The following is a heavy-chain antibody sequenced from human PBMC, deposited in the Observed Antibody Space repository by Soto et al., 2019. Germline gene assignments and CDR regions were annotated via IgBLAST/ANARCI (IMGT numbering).Heavy chain of an antibody. V-gene: IGHV1-18*04. J-gene: IGHJ5*01. D-gene: IGHD2-2*01. CDR2: VSGNNGAS. CDR1: GYTSADFG. Sequence: AAVKVSCKASGYTSADFGISWVRQAPGQGLEWMGWVSGNNGASNPAPKVQGRITMTLDTSTGVSYMALRSLRSDDTAIYYCVRDQKYFRVNGNWFDSWGQGTLVTVSS. CDR3: VRDQKYFRVNGNWFDS.